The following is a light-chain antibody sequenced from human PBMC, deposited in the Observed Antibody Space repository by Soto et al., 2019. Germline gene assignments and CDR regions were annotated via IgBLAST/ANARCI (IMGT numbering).Light chain of an antibody. CDR2: RAS. Sequence: EIVMTQSPATLSVSPGERATLSCRASQSIATHLAWYQQKPGQAPSLLIYRASTRATGVSARFSGSGSGTEFTLTISSLQSEDFAVYYCQQYDNWWTFGPGTKVEIK. CDR3: QQYDNWWT. J-gene: IGKJ1*01. V-gene: IGKV3D-15*01. CDR1: QSIATH.